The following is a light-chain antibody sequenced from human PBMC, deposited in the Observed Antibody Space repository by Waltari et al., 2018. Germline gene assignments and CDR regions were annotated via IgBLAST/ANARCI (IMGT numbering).Light chain of an antibody. Sequence: QSALTQPASVSGSPGQSITLPCTGTSSDVGFYHYFSWYQQHPGKAPKLTIYDVSERPSGVSNRFSGSKSGNTASLTISGLQAEDEADYYCNSYAGSSSWVFGGGTKLTVL. V-gene: IGLV2-14*01. J-gene: IGLJ3*02. CDR1: SSDVGFYHY. CDR3: NSYAGSSSWV. CDR2: DVS.